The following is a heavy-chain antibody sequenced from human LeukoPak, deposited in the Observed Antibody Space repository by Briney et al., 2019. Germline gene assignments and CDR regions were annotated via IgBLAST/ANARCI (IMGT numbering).Heavy chain of an antibody. V-gene: IGHV4-34*01. J-gene: IGHJ4*02. CDR1: GGSLSGYY. Sequence: SETLSLTCAVSGGSLSGYYWSWIRQPPGRGLEWIGEINYSGSTNYNPSLKSRVIMSTDTSKNQVSLKLISVNAADTAVYYCARGRRGPSAVIRGHIITKSLDYWGQGTLVTVSS. D-gene: IGHD3-10*01. CDR2: INYSGST. CDR3: ARGRRGPSAVIRGHIITKSLDY.